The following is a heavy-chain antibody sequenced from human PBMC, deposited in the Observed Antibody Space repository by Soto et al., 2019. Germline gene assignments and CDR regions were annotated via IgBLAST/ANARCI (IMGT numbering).Heavy chain of an antibody. J-gene: IGHJ6*02. CDR2: IDPSDSYT. D-gene: IGHD4-17*01. V-gene: IGHV5-10-1*01. Sequence: AGESLKISCKGSGYSFTSYWISWVRQMPGKGLEWMGRIDPSDSYTNYSPSFQGHVTISADKSISTAYLQWSSLKASDTAMYYCARRTVTTAYYYGMDVWGQGTTVTVSS. CDR3: ARRTVTTAYYYGMDV. CDR1: GYSFTSYW.